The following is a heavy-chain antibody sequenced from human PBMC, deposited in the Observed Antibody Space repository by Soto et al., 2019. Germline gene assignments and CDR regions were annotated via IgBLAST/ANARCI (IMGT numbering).Heavy chain of an antibody. CDR1: GDSFTSYA. Sequence: GTSVKLSCEACGDSFTSYAMHWVRQAPGQRLEWMGWINAGNGNTKQSQKFQGRVTITRDTSASTAYMELSSLRSEDTAVYYCARSAPPIDYWGQGTLVTVSS. J-gene: IGHJ4*02. CDR3: ARSAPPIDY. CDR2: INAGNGNT. V-gene: IGHV1-3*01.